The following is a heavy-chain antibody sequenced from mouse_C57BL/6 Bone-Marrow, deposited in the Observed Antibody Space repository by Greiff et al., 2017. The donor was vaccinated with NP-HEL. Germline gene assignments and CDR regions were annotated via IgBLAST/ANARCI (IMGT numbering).Heavy chain of an antibody. Sequence: EVKVIESEGGLVQPGSSMKLSCTASGFTFSDYYMAWVRQVPEKGLEWVANINYDGGSTYYLDPFKSRSIISRDNAKHILYLQKRSLKSEDGGTYYCARGGGLRRRTLAMGDGGKGTSVTVSS. D-gene: IGHD2-4*01. CDR1: GFTFSDYY. J-gene: IGHJ4*01. CDR3: ARGGGLRRRTLAMGD. V-gene: IGHV5-16*01. CDR2: INYDGGST.